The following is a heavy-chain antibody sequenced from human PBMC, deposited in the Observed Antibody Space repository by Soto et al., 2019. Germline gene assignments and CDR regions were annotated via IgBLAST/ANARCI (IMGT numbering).Heavy chain of an antibody. D-gene: IGHD3-22*01. CDR1: GFTFSSYT. V-gene: IGHV3-23*01. CDR3: AKDGGAYYYDSSGYRRPGYYFDY. J-gene: IGHJ4*02. CDR2: ISSSGGST. Sequence: GGSLRLSCAASGFTFSSYTMNWVRQAPGKGLEWVSAISSSGGSTYYADSVKGPFTISRDNSKNTLYLQMNSLRAEDTDVYYCAKDGGAYYYDSSGYRRPGYYFDYWGQGTLVTVSS.